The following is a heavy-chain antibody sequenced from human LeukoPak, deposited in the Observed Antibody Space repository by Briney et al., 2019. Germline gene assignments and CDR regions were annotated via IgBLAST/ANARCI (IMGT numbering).Heavy chain of an antibody. V-gene: IGHV3-20*04. J-gene: IGHJ4*02. CDR3: ARKEDTMTTYDY. CDR2: INWNGGST. D-gene: IGHD3-22*01. CDR1: GFTFDDYG. Sequence: GGSLRLSCAASGFTFDDYGMSWVRQAPGPGLEWVSGINWNGGSTGYADSVKGRFTISRDNAKNSVYLQMNSLRAEDTALYYCARKEDTMTTYDYWGQGTLVTVSS.